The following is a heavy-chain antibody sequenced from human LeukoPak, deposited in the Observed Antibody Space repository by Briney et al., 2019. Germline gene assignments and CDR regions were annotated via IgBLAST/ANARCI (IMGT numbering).Heavy chain of an antibody. V-gene: IGHV3-33*06. J-gene: IGHJ4*02. D-gene: IGHD3-10*01. Sequence: GGSLRLSCAASVFTFSSYGMHWVRQAPGKGLEGVAVIWYDGSSKYYADSVKGRFTISRDNSKNTLYLQMNSLRAEDTAVYYCAKHAYGSGKQAIDYWGQGTLVTVSS. CDR3: AKHAYGSGKQAIDY. CDR2: IWYDGSSK. CDR1: VFTFSSYG.